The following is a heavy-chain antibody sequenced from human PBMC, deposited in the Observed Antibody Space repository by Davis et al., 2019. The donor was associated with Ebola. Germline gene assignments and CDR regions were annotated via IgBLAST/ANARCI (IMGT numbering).Heavy chain of an antibody. Sequence: PSETLSLTCTVSAGSISSYYWSWIRQPPGKGLEWIGYIYYSGSTNYNPSLKSRVTISVDTSKNQFSLKLSSVTAADTAVYYCARGGKYSGYDYDYWGQGTLVTVSS. J-gene: IGHJ4*02. CDR2: IYYSGST. CDR3: ARGGKYSGYDYDY. V-gene: IGHV4-59*01. CDR1: AGSISSYY. D-gene: IGHD5-12*01.